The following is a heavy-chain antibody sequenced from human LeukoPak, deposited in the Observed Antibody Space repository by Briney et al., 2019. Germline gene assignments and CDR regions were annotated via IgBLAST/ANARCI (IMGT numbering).Heavy chain of an antibody. CDR1: GYSFTNHW. CDR3: ARGDYCSTSSCSFDP. Sequence: GESLKISCKDSGYSFTNHWIAWVRQMPGKGLEWMGIVYPGDSDTRYSPSFQGQVTISADKSISTAYLQWSSLKASDTAMYYCARGDYCSTSSCSFDPGGQGTLVTVSS. V-gene: IGHV5-51*01. J-gene: IGHJ5*02. D-gene: IGHD2-2*01. CDR2: VYPGDSDT.